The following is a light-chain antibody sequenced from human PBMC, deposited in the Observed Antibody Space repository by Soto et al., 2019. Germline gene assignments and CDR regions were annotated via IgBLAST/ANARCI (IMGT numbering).Light chain of an antibody. Sequence: DIQMTQSPSTLSASVGDRVTITCRASQSVSTWLAWYQQKPGKAPKLLIHQASTLENGVPSRFSGSGSRTEFTLTISSLQPDDFATYCCHQYHIYPVTFGGGTKVEIK. V-gene: IGKV1-5*03. CDR1: QSVSTW. CDR3: HQYHIYPVT. J-gene: IGKJ4*01. CDR2: QAS.